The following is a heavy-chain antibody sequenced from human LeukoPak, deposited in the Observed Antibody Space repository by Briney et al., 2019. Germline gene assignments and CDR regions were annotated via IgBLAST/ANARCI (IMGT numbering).Heavy chain of an antibody. Sequence: GGSLRLSCAASGFTFSGHGMHSVRQAPGKGLEWVAIISYDGSTTYYADSVKGRFTISRDNCKNTLFLQMNSLRAEDTAVYYCARDQDYSDRSGYYNVFYYGGQGTLVTVSS. J-gene: IGHJ4*02. V-gene: IGHV3-30*03. CDR2: ISYDGSTT. CDR1: GFTFSGHG. D-gene: IGHD3-22*01. CDR3: ARDQDYSDRSGYYNVFYY.